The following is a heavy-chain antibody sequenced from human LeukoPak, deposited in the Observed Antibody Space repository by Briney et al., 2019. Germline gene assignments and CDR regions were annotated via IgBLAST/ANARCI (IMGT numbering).Heavy chain of an antibody. J-gene: IGHJ4*02. CDR1: GFTFSNYA. CDR3: AKGGWGTVLDY. D-gene: IGHD3-16*01. Sequence: GGSLRLSCAASGFTFSNYAMPWVRQAPGKGLEWVSTISGSGDSTYYSDSVKGRFTISRDNSENTLYLQLNSLSAEDTAVYYCAKGGWGTVLDYWGQGTLVTVSP. CDR2: ISGSGDST. V-gene: IGHV3-23*01.